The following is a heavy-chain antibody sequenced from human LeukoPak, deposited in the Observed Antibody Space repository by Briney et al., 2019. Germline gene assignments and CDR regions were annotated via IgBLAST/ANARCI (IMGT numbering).Heavy chain of an antibody. J-gene: IGHJ6*02. CDR2: ISGSGGST. CDR1: GFTFGSYA. V-gene: IGHV3-23*01. Sequence: QPGGSLRLSCAASGFTFGSYAMSWVRQAPGKGLEWVSAISGSGGSTYYADSVKGRFTISRDNAKNSLYLQMNSLRAEDTAVYYCARDLAVALYYYYGMDVWGQGTTVTVSS. CDR3: ARDLAVALYYYYGMDV. D-gene: IGHD6-19*01.